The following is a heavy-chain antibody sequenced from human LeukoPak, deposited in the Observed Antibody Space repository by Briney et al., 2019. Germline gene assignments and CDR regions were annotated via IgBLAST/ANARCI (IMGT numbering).Heavy chain of an antibody. CDR3: ARALYPLYYMDV. D-gene: IGHD2-2*01. CDR1: GGSISSYY. Sequence: SETLSLTCTVSGGSISSYYWSWIRQPPGKGLEWIGYIYYSGSTNYNPSLKSRVTISVDTSKNQFSLKLSSVTAADTAVYYCARALYPLYYMDVWGKGTTVTVSS. CDR2: IYYSGST. J-gene: IGHJ6*03. V-gene: IGHV4-59*01.